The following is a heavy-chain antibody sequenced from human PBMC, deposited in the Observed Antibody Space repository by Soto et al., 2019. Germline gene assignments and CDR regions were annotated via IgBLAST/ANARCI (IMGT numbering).Heavy chain of an antibody. V-gene: IGHV4-34*01. CDR1: GGSFSGYY. Sequence: SETLSLTCAVYGGSFSGYYWSWIRQPPGKGLEWIGKINHSGSTNYNPSLKSPVTISVDTSKNQFSLKLSSVTAADTAVYYCARASGGAVAGTVNFDYWGQGTLVTVSS. J-gene: IGHJ4*02. D-gene: IGHD6-19*01. CDR3: ARASGGAVAGTVNFDY. CDR2: INHSGST.